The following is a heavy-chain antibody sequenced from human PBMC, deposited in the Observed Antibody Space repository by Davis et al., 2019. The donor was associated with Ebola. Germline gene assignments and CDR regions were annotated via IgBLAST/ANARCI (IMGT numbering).Heavy chain of an antibody. CDR1: GGSISSSNW. V-gene: IGHV4-4*02. CDR3: ARVWSIPAASAFDI. D-gene: IGHD2-2*01. CDR2: IYHSGST. J-gene: IGHJ3*02. Sequence: PSETLSLTCAVSGGSISSSNWWSWVRQPPGKGLEWIGEIYHSGSTNYNPSLKSRVTISVDKSKNQFSLKLSSVTAADTAVYYCARVWSIPAASAFDIWGQGTMVTVSS.